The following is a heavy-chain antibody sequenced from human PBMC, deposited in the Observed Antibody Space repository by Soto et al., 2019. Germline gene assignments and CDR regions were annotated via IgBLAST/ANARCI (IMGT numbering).Heavy chain of an antibody. V-gene: IGHV4-31*03. D-gene: IGHD2-21*02. CDR3: ARVCGGDCHYGMDV. Sequence: QVQLQESGPGLVKPSQTLSLTCTVSGGSISSGGYYWSWIRQHPGKGLEGIGYIYYSGSTYYNPSLKSRVTISVDTSKNQFALKLSSVPAADTAVYYCARVCGGDCHYGMDVWGQGTPVTVSS. CDR1: GGSISSGGYY. J-gene: IGHJ6*02. CDR2: IYYSGST.